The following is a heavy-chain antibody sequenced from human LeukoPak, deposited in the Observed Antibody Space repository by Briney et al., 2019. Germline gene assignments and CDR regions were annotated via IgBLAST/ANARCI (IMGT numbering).Heavy chain of an antibody. V-gene: IGHV7-4-1*02. CDR3: ARVLVAAAGNDYYYMDV. CDR2: INTNTGNP. Sequence: AASVKVSCKASGYTFTNFGISWVRQAPGQGLEWMGWINTNTGNPTYAQGFTGRFVFSLDTSVSTAYLQISSLKAEDTAVYYCARVLVAAAGNDYYYMDVWGKGTTVTVSS. D-gene: IGHD6-13*01. J-gene: IGHJ6*03. CDR1: GYTFTNFG.